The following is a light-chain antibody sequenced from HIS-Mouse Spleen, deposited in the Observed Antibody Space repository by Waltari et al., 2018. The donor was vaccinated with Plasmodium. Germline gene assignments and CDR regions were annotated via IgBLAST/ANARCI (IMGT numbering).Light chain of an antibody. CDR3: QQYNNWSFT. CDR2: GAS. CDR1: QSVSSN. V-gene: IGKV3-15*01. Sequence: EIVMTQSPPTLSVSPGESAPLSCRASQSVSSNFAWYQQKPGQAPRLLIYGASTRATGIPARFSGSGSGTEFTLTISSLQSEDFAVYYCQQYNNWSFTFGPGTKVDIK. J-gene: IGKJ3*01.